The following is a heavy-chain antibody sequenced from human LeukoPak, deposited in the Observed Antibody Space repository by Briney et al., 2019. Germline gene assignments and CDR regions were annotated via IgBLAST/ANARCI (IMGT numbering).Heavy chain of an antibody. Sequence: GASVKVSCKASAYTFTDYYVHWVRQAPGQGLEWMGRINPSSGDTNYAQNFQGRVTMTRDTSISTAYMELRSLRSDDTAVYYCARVGDCLDYWGQGTLVTVSS. V-gene: IGHV1-2*06. CDR3: ARVGDCLDY. CDR1: AYTFTDYY. CDR2: INPSSGDT. J-gene: IGHJ4*02.